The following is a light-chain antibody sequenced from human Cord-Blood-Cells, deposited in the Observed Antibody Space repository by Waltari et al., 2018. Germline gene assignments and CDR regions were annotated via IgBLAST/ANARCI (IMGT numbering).Light chain of an antibody. CDR1: SGINVGTYR. CDR3: MIWHSSDVV. V-gene: IGLV5-45*01. Sequence: QAVLTQPASLSASPGASASLTCTLRSGINVGTYRIYWYQQKPGSPPQYLLRYKSDSDKQQGSGVPSRCSGSKDASANAGFLLVSGLQSEEEADYYCMIWHSSDVVFGGGTKLTVL. CDR2: YKSDSDK. J-gene: IGLJ2*01.